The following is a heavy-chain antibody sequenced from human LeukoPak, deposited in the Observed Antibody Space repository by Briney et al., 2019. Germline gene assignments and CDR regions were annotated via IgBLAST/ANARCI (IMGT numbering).Heavy chain of an antibody. CDR3: ARDPQYSSSSDAFDI. Sequence: AETLSLTCTVSGGSVSSGSYYWSSIRQPPGRGLEGIGYIYYSGSTNYNTSLMSRVTISVDTSKNQFSLKVSSVAAADTAVYFCARDPQYSSSSDAFDIWGQGTMVTVSS. D-gene: IGHD6-13*01. CDR2: IYYSGST. V-gene: IGHV4-61*01. J-gene: IGHJ3*02. CDR1: GGSVSSGSYY.